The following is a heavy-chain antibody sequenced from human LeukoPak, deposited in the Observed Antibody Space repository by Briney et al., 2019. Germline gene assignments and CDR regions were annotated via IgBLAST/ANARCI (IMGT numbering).Heavy chain of an antibody. CDR1: GFTFDDYG. J-gene: IGHJ6*03. CDR3: ARRRRGYSYGTDYYYYMDA. D-gene: IGHD5-18*01. Sequence: GGSLRLSCAASGFTFDDYGMSWVRQAPGKGLEWVSGINWNGGSTGYADSVKGRFTISRDNAKNSLYLQMNSLRAEDTALYYCARRRRGYSYGTDYYYYMDAWGKGTTVTVSS. V-gene: IGHV3-20*04. CDR2: INWNGGST.